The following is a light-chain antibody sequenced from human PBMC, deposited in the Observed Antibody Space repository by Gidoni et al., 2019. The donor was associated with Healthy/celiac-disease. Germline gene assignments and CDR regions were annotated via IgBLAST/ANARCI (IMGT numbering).Light chain of an antibody. Sequence: EIVLTQSPATLSLSPGERAILSCRASQSVSSYLAWYQQKPGQAPRLLIYDASNRATGIPARFSGSGSGTDFTLTISSLEPEDFAVYYCQQLGTFGQGTKVEIK. V-gene: IGKV3-11*01. J-gene: IGKJ1*01. CDR2: DAS. CDR3: QQLGT. CDR1: QSVSSY.